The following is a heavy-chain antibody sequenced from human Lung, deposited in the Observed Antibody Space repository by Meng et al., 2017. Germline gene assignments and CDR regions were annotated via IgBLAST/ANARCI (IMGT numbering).Heavy chain of an antibody. CDR3: ARGRYSSSSAVVDY. CDR1: GCTFSSYG. J-gene: IGHJ4*02. CDR2: IWYDGSNK. D-gene: IGHD6-13*01. Sequence: QVQLVESGGGVVRPGRSLRFSCAASGCTFSSYGMHWVRQAPGKGLEWVAVIWYDGSNKYYADSVKGRFTISRDNSKNTLYLQMNSLRAEDTAVYYCARGRYSSSSAVVDYWGQGTLVTVSS. V-gene: IGHV3-33*01.